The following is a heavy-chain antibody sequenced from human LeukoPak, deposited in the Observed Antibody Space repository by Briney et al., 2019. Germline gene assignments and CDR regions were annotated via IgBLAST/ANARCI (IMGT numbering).Heavy chain of an antibody. J-gene: IGHJ6*02. V-gene: IGHV1-46*01. CDR2: INPSGGST. Sequence: ASVKVSCKASGYTFTSYYMHWVRQAPGQGLDWMGIINPSGGSTSYAQKFQGRVTMTRDTSTSTVYMELSSLRSEDTAVYYCARPYDILTGYPPYYYYGMDVWGQGTTVTVSS. CDR3: ARPYDILTGYPPYYYYGMDV. D-gene: IGHD3-9*01. CDR1: GYTFTSYY.